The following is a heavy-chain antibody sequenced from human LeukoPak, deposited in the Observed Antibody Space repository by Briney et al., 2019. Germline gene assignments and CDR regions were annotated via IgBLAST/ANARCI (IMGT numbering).Heavy chain of an antibody. CDR3: ARDQEYSSDEMGY. Sequence: ASVKVSCKASGYTFTGYYMHWVRQAPGQGLEWMGWINPNSGGTNYAQKLQGRVTMTTDTSTSTAYMELRSLRSDDTAVYYCARDQEYSSDEMGYWGQGTLVTVSS. J-gene: IGHJ4*02. CDR2: INPNSGGT. D-gene: IGHD6-19*01. V-gene: IGHV1-2*02. CDR1: GYTFTGYY.